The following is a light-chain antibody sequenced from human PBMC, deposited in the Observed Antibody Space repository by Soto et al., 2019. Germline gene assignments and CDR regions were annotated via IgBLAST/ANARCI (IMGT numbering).Light chain of an antibody. CDR1: QSVSIH. CDR2: DTS. V-gene: IGKV3-15*01. Sequence: EIVLTQSPATLSLSPGERATLSCRASQSVSIHLAWYQQKGGQAPRLLIYDTSNRATGIPARFSGSGSVTEFTLTISSLQSEDFAVYYCQQYNNWPPITFGQGTRLEIK. CDR3: QQYNNWPPIT. J-gene: IGKJ5*01.